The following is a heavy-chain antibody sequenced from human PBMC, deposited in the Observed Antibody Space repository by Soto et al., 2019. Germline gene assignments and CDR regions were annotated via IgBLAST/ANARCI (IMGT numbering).Heavy chain of an antibody. Sequence: QVQLVQSGAEVKKPGASVKVSCKASGYTFTSYGISWVRQAPGQGLEWMGWISAYNGNTNYAQKLQGRVTMTTDTSTRTAYMELRSLRSDDTAVYYCASSVNYDSSGYYYFHAFDIWGQGTMVTVSS. CDR1: GYTFTSYG. V-gene: IGHV1-18*01. J-gene: IGHJ3*02. D-gene: IGHD3-22*01. CDR3: ASSVNYDSSGYYYFHAFDI. CDR2: ISAYNGNT.